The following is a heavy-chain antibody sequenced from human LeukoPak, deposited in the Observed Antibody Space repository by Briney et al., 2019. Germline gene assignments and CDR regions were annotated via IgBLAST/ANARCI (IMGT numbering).Heavy chain of an antibody. Sequence: ASVKVSCKASGYTFTSYDINWVRQATGQGLEWMGWMNPNSGNAAYAQKFQGRVTMTRNTSISTAYMELSSLRSEDTAVYYCARVFSGSYWEAGYWGQGTLVTVSS. J-gene: IGHJ4*02. V-gene: IGHV1-8*01. D-gene: IGHD1-26*01. CDR2: MNPNSGNA. CDR1: GYTFTSYD. CDR3: ARVFSGSYWEAGY.